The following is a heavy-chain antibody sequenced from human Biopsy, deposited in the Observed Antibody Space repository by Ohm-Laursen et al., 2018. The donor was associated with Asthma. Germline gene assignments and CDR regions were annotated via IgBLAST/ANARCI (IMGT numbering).Heavy chain of an antibody. CDR3: ARGDRSNWSHYYFDY. Sequence: GSLRLSCTASGFAVSSDHMFRVRQAPGKGLEWVSVIYSGGTSHTADSVRGRFTISRDYSKNTLYLQMHSLRAEDTAVYYCARGDRSNWSHYYFDYWGQGTLVTVSS. V-gene: IGHV3-53*01. CDR2: IYSGGTS. CDR1: GFAVSSDH. D-gene: IGHD1-20*01. J-gene: IGHJ4*02.